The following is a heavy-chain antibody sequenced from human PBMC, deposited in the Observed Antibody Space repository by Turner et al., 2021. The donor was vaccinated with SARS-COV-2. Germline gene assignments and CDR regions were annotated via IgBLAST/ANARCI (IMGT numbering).Heavy chain of an antibody. CDR1: GGTFSSYA. CDR3: ARARGVDYYDSSGQRFDP. D-gene: IGHD3-22*01. J-gene: IGHJ5*02. CDR2: IIPIFGTA. Sequence: QLQLVQSGAEVKKPGSSVKVSSKASGGTFSSYAISWVRQAPGQGLEWMGGIIPIFGTANYAQKFQGRVTITADESTRTAYMELSSLRSEDTAVYYCARARGVDYYDSSGQRFDPWGQGTLVTVSS. V-gene: IGHV1-69*01.